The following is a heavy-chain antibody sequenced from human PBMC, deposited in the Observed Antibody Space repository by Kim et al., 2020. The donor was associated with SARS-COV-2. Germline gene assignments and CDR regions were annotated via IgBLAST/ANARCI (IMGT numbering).Heavy chain of an antibody. D-gene: IGHD2-2*01. V-gene: IGHV1-69*13. J-gene: IGHJ6*02. CDR2: IIPIFGTA. Sequence: SVKVSCKASGGTFSSYAISWVRQAPGQGLEWMGGIIPIFGTANYAQKFQGRVTITADESTSTAYMELSSLRSEDTAVYYCAREGIVVVPAANPKGYYGMDVWGQGTTVTVSS. CDR1: GGTFSSYA. CDR3: AREGIVVVPAANPKGYYGMDV.